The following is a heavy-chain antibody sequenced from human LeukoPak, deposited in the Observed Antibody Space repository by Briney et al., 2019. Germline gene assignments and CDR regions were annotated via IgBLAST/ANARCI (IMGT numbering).Heavy chain of an antibody. V-gene: IGHV4-39*01. CDR2: IYYSGST. CDR3: ARHFRYGWNEPFGY. J-gene: IGHJ4*02. Sequence: SETLSLTCTVSGRSISSGSYYWGWIRQPPGEGLEWIGSIYYSGSTYYNPSLKSRVTISVDTAKNQFSLRLSPVTAADTAVYYCARHFRYGWNEPFGYWGQGSLVTVFS. D-gene: IGHD1-20*01. CDR1: GRSISSGSYY.